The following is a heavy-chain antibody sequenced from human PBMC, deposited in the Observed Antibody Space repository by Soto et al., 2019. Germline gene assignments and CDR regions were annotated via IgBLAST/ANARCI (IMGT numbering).Heavy chain of an antibody. V-gene: IGHV4-4*02. CDR1: GDSISSDNW. D-gene: IGHD2-15*01. CDR3: ARDHCIGGNCYSNMGDWYFDV. J-gene: IGHJ2*01. Sequence: QVQLQESGPGLVKPSGTLSLTCAVSGDSISSDNWWSWVRQSPGKGLEWLAEIHHSGGTNYNPSLTGRVSISLDRPKNKFSLKLRSVTAADTALYYCARDHCIGGNCYSNMGDWYFDVWGRGTLVTVSS. CDR2: IHHSGGT.